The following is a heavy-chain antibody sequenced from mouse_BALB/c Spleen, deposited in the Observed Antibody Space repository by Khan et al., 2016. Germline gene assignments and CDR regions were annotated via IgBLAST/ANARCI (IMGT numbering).Heavy chain of an antibody. D-gene: IGHD1-1*02. J-gene: IGHJ4*01. Sequence: QVQLKESGPGLVAPSQSLSITCTVSGSSLTGYGVNWVRQPPGKGLEWLGMIWGDGRTDYTSALKSRTSFRKDNFKSQVFLKMNSLQTDDTARYYWTRVWRKYWGQGTSVTVSS. CDR3: TRVWRKY. CDR1: GSSLTGYG. V-gene: IGHV2-6-7*01. CDR2: IWGDGRT.